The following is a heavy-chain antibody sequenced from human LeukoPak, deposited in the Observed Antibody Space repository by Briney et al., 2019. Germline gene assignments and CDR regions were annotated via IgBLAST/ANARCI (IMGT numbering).Heavy chain of an antibody. V-gene: IGHV3-23*01. CDR1: GFTFNKHA. D-gene: IGHD4-17*01. CDR3: AKGQSPTVTTPFDY. CDR2: ISGSGSTT. J-gene: IGHJ4*02. Sequence: GGSLRLSCAASGFTFNKHAMTLVRQAPGKGPEWVSGISGSGSTTYYADSVRGRFTISRDNSKNTLYLQMNSLRAEDTALYYCAKGQSPTVTTPFDYWGQGTLVTVSS.